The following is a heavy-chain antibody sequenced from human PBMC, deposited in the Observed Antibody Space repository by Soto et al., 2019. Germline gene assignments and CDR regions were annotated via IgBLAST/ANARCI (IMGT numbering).Heavy chain of an antibody. J-gene: IGHJ4*02. V-gene: IGHV1-3*01. D-gene: IGHD2-15*01. Sequence: QVKLVQSGAEVKKPGASVKVSCKASGYTFTSYAMHWVRQAPGQRLECMGWFNAGNGNTKSSQKFQGRVTITRDTSASTAYMEMSSLRSEKTAVYYCARGPGGPAGPGDYWGQGTLVTVSS. CDR1: GYTFTSYA. CDR2: FNAGNGNT. CDR3: ARGPGGPAGPGDY.